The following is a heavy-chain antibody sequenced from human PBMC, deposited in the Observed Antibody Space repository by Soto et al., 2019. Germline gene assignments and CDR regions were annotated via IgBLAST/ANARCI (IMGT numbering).Heavy chain of an antibody. Sequence: EVQLVESGGGWIQPGGSLRLSCAASGFTVSSNYMSWVRQAPGKGLEWVSAIYSGGSTYYTDSVKGRFTISRDNSKNTLYLQMNSLRAEDTAVYYCARGVGASYYYYYGMDVWGQGTTVTVSS. CDR1: GFTVSSNY. J-gene: IGHJ6*02. D-gene: IGHD1-26*01. CDR2: IYSGGST. CDR3: ARGVGASYYYYYGMDV. V-gene: IGHV3-53*01.